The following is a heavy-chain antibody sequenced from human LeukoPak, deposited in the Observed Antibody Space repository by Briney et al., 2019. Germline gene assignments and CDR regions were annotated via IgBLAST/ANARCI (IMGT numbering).Heavy chain of an antibody. D-gene: IGHD1-26*01. J-gene: IGHJ4*02. CDR1: GFSVSGNF. Sequence: GGSLRLSCAASGFSVSGNFMGWVRQAPGRGLEWVSIIYSGGSPYYADSVRGRFTISRDNSKNTVSLQMNSLRAEDTAVYYGARVSGIRGNYYDFWGQGTLVTVSS. V-gene: IGHV3-53*01. CDR2: IYSGGSP. CDR3: ARVSGIRGNYYDF.